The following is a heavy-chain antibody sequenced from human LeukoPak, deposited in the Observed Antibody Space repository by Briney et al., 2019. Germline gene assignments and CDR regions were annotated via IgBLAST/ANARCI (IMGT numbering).Heavy chain of an antibody. CDR3: ARGRHILMVTVNFDY. D-gene: IGHD2-21*02. CDR1: GYTFTSYY. J-gene: IGHJ4*02. CDR2: INPSGGDT. Sequence: ASVKVSCKASGYTFTSYYMHWVRQAPGQGLEWMRIINPSGGDTRYAQSFQGRVTMSGDTSTSTFYMELSSLRSEDTAVYYCARGRHILMVTVNFDYWGQGALVTVSS. V-gene: IGHV1-46*01.